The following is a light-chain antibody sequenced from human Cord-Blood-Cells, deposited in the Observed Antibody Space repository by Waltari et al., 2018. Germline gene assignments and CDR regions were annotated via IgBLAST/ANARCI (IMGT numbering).Light chain of an antibody. CDR3: SSHTSSSVV. CDR1: SSDVGGYNY. Sequence: QSALTQPASVSGSPGQSITISCTGTSSDVGGYNYVSWDQQHPAKAPKLMIYDVSHRPSGVSICFAGSRAGSTASLTISGLQAEDEADYYCSSHTSSSVVFGGGTKLPVL. J-gene: IGLJ2*01. V-gene: IGLV2-14*01. CDR2: DVS.